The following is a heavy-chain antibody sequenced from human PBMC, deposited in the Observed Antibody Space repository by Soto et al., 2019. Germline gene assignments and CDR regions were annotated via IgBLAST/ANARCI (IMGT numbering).Heavy chain of an antibody. D-gene: IGHD3-22*01. V-gene: IGHV4-31*03. J-gene: IGHJ4*02. Sequence: SETLSLTCTVSGGSISSGGYYWSWIRQHPGKGLEWIGYIYYSGSTHYNPSLKSRVTISVDTSKNQFSLKLSSVTAADTAVYYCARNGIDSSGYFDYWGQGTLVTVSS. CDR2: IYYSGST. CDR1: GGSISSGGYY. CDR3: ARNGIDSSGYFDY.